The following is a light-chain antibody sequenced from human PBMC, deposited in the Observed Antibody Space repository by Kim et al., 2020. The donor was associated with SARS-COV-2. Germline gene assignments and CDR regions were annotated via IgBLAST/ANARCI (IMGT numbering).Light chain of an antibody. CDR1: QSVSSSY. CDR2: AAS. Sequence: DIVLTQSPGTLSLSPGERATLSCRASQSVSSSYLAWYQQKPGQAPRLLIYAASTWATGIPDRFSGSGSGTDFTLTISRLEPEDFAVYYCQQYGSSPWTFGQGTKVDIK. J-gene: IGKJ1*01. CDR3: QQYGSSPWT. V-gene: IGKV3-20*01.